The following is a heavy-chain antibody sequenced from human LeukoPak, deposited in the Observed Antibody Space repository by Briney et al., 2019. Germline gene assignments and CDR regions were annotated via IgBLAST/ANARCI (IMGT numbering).Heavy chain of an antibody. V-gene: IGHV3-23*01. CDR1: GFTFSSYA. CDR3: AKDTYSSSWYQTY. CDR2: ISGSGGTT. J-gene: IGHJ4*02. D-gene: IGHD6-13*01. Sequence: GGSLTLSCAASGFTFSSYAMSWVRQAPGKGLEWVSAISGSGGTTYYADSVQGRFTISRDNSQNTLYLQMNSLRADDTAVYYCAKDTYSSSWYQTYWGQGTLVTVSS.